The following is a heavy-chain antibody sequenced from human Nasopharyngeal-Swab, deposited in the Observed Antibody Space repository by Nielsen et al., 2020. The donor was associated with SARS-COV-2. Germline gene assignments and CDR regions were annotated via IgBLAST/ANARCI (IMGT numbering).Heavy chain of an antibody. Sequence: GGSLRLSCAASGFTFSTYSMNWVRQAPGKGLESISYISSSSYTIHYADSVKGRFTISRDNAKNSLYLQMNSLRAEDTAVYYCARDGLDYDFWSAYFMDVWGQGTTVTVSS. D-gene: IGHD3-3*01. CDR2: ISSSSYTI. CDR1: GFTFSTYS. CDR3: ARDGLDYDFWSAYFMDV. V-gene: IGHV3-48*01. J-gene: IGHJ6*02.